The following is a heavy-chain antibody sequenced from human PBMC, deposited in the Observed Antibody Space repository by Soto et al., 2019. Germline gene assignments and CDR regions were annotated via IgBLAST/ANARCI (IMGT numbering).Heavy chain of an antibody. CDR2: IYYSGST. V-gene: IGHV4-30-4*01. D-gene: IGHD1-20*01. Sequence: SETLSLTCTVSGGSISSGDYYWSWIRQPPGKGLEWIGYIYYSGSTYYNPSLKSRVTISVDTSKNQFSLKLSSVTAADTAVYYCARVAVLTGTTFLDYWGQGTLVTVSS. J-gene: IGHJ4*02. CDR3: ARVAVLTGTTFLDY. CDR1: GGSISSGDYY.